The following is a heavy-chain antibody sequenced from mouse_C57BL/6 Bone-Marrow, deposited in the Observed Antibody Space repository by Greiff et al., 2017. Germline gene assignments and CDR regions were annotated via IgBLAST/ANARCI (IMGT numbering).Heavy chain of an antibody. CDR1: GFTFTDYY. CDR2: IRNKANGYTT. Sequence: EVQGVESGGGLVQPGGSLSLSCAASGFTFTDYYMSWVRQPPGKALEWLGFIRNKANGYTTEYSASVKGRFTISRDNSQSILYLQMNALRAEDSATYYCAYRGITTVVATSYYAMDYWGQGTSVTVSS. CDR3: AYRGITTVVATSYYAMDY. J-gene: IGHJ4*01. V-gene: IGHV7-3*01. D-gene: IGHD1-1*01.